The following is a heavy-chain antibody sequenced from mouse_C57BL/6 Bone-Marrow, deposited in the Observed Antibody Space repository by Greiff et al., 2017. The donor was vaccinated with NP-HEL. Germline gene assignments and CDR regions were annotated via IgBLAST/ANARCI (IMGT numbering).Heavy chain of an antibody. CDR1: GFTFSSYA. V-gene: IGHV5-4*03. CDR3: ASPRPWYFDV. J-gene: IGHJ1*03. Sequence: EVKLQESGGGLVKPGGSLKLSCAASGFTFSSYAMSWVRQTPEKRLEWVATISDGGSYTYYPDNVKGRFTISRDNAKNNLYLQMSHLKSEDTAMYYCASPRPWYFDVWGTGTTVTVSS. CDR2: ISDGGSYT. D-gene: IGHD2-10*02.